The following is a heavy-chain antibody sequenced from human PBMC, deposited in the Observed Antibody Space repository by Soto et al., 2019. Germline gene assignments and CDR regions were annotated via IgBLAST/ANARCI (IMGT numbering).Heavy chain of an antibody. D-gene: IGHD3-9*01. V-gene: IGHV3-13*04. Sequence: PGGSLRLSCAAHGFTFSSYDMHWVRQATGKGLEWVSAIGTAGDTYYPGSVKGRFTISRENAKNTLYLQMNSLRAEDTAVYYCARDRGVLRYFDWLSDYYYGMDVWGQGTTVTVSS. CDR2: IGTAGDT. J-gene: IGHJ6*02. CDR1: GFTFSSYD. CDR3: ARDRGVLRYFDWLSDYYYGMDV.